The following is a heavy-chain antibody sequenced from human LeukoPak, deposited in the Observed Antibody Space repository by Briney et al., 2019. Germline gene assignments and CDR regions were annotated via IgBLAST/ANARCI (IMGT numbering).Heavy chain of an antibody. Sequence: SVKVSCKASGGTFNSYAISWVRQAPGRGLEWMGRIIPIFGTANYAQKFQGRVTITTDESTSTAYMELSSLRSEDTAVYYCARGEGSGWFLADYYYMDVWGKGTTVTVSS. CDR1: GGTFNSYA. J-gene: IGHJ6*03. CDR3: ARGEGSGWFLADYYYMDV. CDR2: IIPIFGTA. D-gene: IGHD6-19*01. V-gene: IGHV1-69*05.